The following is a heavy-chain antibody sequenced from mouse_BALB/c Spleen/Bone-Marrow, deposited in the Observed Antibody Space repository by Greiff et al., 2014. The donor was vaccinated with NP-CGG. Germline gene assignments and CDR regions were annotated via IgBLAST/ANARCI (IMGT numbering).Heavy chain of an antibody. V-gene: IGHV5-6-5*01. CDR2: ISSGGST. D-gene: IGHD2-5*01. CDR1: GFTFSGYA. J-gene: IGHJ1*01. CDR3: TRRKTTILTTFYWYFDV. Sequence: EVKLMESGGGLVKPGGSLKLSCAASGFTFSGYAMSWVRQTPEKRLEWVASISSGGSTFYPDSVKGRFTISRDNARNILYLQMSILRSGDTFMYYCTRRKTTILTTFYWYFDVWGAGTTVTVSS.